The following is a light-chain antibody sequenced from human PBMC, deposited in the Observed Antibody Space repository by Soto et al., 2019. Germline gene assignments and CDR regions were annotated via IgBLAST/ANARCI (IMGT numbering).Light chain of an antibody. V-gene: IGLV2-14*01. CDR1: SGDVGGYDY. CDR2: EVN. CDR3: SSKTSSRTPFV. Sequence: QSALTQPSSVSGSPGQSISIPCTGTSGDVGGYDYVSWYQQHPGNAPRLMIYEVNNRPSGVPNRFSGSKSGNTASLTISGLQAEDEGDYYCSSKTSSRTPFVFGTGTKVTVL. J-gene: IGLJ1*01.